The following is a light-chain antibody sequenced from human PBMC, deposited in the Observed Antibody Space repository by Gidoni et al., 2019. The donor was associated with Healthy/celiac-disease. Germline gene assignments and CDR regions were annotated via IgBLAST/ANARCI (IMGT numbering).Light chain of an antibody. CDR3: QQYYSTPLA. Sequence: DILMTQSPDYLAASLGERATINCKSSQSVLYSSNNKNYLAWYQQKPVQPPKLLIYWASTRESGVPDRFSGSGSGTDFTLTISSLQAEDVAVYYCQQYYSTPLAFGGGTKVEIK. J-gene: IGKJ4*01. CDR2: WAS. V-gene: IGKV4-1*01. CDR1: QSVLYSSNNKNY.